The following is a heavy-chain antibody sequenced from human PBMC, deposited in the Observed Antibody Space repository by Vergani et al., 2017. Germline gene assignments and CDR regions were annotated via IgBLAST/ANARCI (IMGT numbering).Heavy chain of an antibody. J-gene: IGHJ6*02. CDR3: ARDRYYYGMDV. CDR1: GFTFSSYS. Sequence: EVQLVESGGGLVQPGGSLRLSCAASGFTFSSYSMSWVRQAPGKGLEWVANIMQDGSEKYYVDSVKGRFTIPRDNAKNSLYLQMNSLRAEDTAVYYCARDRYYYGMDVWGQGTTVTVSS. V-gene: IGHV3-7*01. CDR2: IMQDGSEK.